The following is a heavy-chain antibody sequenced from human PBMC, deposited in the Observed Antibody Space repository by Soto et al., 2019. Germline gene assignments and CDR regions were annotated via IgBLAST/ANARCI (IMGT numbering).Heavy chain of an antibody. CDR2: IRSRDSDYAT. CDR3: TTYGNSSKGFDY. V-gene: IGHV3-73*01. J-gene: IGHJ4*02. D-gene: IGHD6-6*01. Sequence: EVQLVDSGGGLVHPGGSLKLSCAVSGFTFSGSVMHWVRQAPGKGLEWLGRIRSRDSDYATSYAESVKGRVTISRDDSKNTAYLQVTSLKIEDTALYYCTTYGNSSKGFDYWGQGTLVTVSS. CDR1: GFTFSGSV.